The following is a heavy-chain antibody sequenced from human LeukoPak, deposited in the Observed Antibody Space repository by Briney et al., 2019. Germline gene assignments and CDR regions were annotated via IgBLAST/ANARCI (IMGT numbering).Heavy chain of an antibody. CDR2: ISAYNGNT. CDR1: GYTFTSYG. J-gene: IGHJ3*02. CDR3: ARDASCYLWGAFDI. D-gene: IGHD3-16*01. V-gene: IGHV1-18*01. Sequence: ASVKVSCKASGYTFTSYGISWVRQAPGQGLEWMGWISAYNGNTNYAQKLQGRVTMTTDTSTSTAYMELRSLRSDDTAVYYCARDASCYLWGAFDIWGQGTMVTVSS.